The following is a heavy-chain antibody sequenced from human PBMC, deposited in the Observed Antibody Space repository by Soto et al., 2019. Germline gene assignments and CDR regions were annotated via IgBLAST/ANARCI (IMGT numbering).Heavy chain of an antibody. CDR2: IDSSGST. J-gene: IGHJ4*02. V-gene: IGHV4-61*01. Sequence: SETLSLTCTVSGDSVKSDRYYWTWIRQPPGTGLDWIGYIDSSGSTNYNPALNSRFTMSLDTSKNQVSLKLSSVTAADTAVYFCARVRAFNFYDTSGYLDYWGQGTLVTVSS. D-gene: IGHD3-22*01. CDR3: ARVRAFNFYDTSGYLDY. CDR1: GDSVKSDRYY.